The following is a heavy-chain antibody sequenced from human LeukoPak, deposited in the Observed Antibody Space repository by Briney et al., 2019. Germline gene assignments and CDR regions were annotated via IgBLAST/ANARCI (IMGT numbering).Heavy chain of an antibody. CDR2: IYHSGST. D-gene: IGHD6-19*01. Sequence: PSQTLSLTCTVSGGSISSGGYYWSWIRQHPGKGLEWIGYIYHSGSTYYNPSLKSRVTISVDTSKNQFSLKLSSVTAADTAVYYCARDHVAGIDHYWGQGTLVTVSS. CDR1: GGSISSGGYY. CDR3: ARDHVAGIDHY. V-gene: IGHV4-31*03. J-gene: IGHJ4*02.